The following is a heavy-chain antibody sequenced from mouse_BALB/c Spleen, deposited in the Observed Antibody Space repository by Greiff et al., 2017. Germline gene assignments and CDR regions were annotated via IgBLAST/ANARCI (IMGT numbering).Heavy chain of an antibody. Sequence: EVMLVESGPSLVKPSQTVSITCSVTGYSITSGYWNWIRKCPGNKLEYMGYISYSGSTYYNPSLKSRISITRDTSKTQYYLQLNSVTTEDTATYYCARYAMDYWGQGTSVTVSS. CDR3: ARYAMDY. V-gene: IGHV3-8*02. J-gene: IGHJ4*01. CDR2: ISYSGST. CDR1: GYSITSGY.